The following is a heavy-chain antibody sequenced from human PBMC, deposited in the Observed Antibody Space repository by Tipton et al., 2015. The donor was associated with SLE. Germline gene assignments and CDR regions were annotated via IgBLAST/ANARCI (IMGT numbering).Heavy chain of an antibody. CDR2: IYYSGST. J-gene: IGHJ3*01. CDR3: ASPDPY. V-gene: IGHV4-39*07. CDR1: GGSIRRSSYS. Sequence: TLSLTCTVSGGSIRRSSYSWGWIRQPPGKGLEWIGRIYYSGSTYYNPSLKSRVTISVDTSKNQFSLKLSSVTAAATAVYYCASPDPYWSQGTMVTVSS.